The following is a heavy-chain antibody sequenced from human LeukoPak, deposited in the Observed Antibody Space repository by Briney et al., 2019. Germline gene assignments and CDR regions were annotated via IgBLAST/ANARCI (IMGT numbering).Heavy chain of an antibody. Sequence: GGSLRLSCAASGFTFSSYVMNWVRQAPGKGLEWVSAISGSGDYTYFADSVKGRFTISRENSKNTLYLQMNSLRAEDTAVYDCAKPKTGDFDYWGQGTLVTVSS. D-gene: IGHD1-14*01. CDR3: AKPKTGDFDY. CDR2: ISGSGDYT. V-gene: IGHV3-23*01. J-gene: IGHJ4*02. CDR1: GFTFSSYV.